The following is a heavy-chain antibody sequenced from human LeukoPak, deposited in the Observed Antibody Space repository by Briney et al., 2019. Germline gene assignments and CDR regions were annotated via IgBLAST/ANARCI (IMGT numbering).Heavy chain of an antibody. Sequence: SETLSLTCAVYGGSFSGYYWSWIRQPPGKGLEWIGEINHSGSTNYDPSLKSRVTISVDTSKNQFSLKLSSVTAADTAVYYCARCDHYYDSSGYSGDAFDIWGQGTMVTVSS. CDR2: INHSGST. CDR1: GGSFSGYY. D-gene: IGHD3-22*01. CDR3: ARCDHYYDSSGYSGDAFDI. J-gene: IGHJ3*02. V-gene: IGHV4-34*01.